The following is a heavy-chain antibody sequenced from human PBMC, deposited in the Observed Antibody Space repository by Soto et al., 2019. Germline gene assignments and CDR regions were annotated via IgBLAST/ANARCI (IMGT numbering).Heavy chain of an antibody. V-gene: IGHV1-18*01. Sequence: AASVNVSCQTSGYSNTIYGISWVRQAPGQGLEWMGWISAYNGNTNYAQKLQGRVTMTTDTSTSTAYMELRSLRSDDTAVYYCARDAAVGLFDYWGQGTLVTVSS. CDR3: ARDAAVGLFDY. J-gene: IGHJ4*02. D-gene: IGHD1-26*01. CDR1: GYSNTIYG. CDR2: ISAYNGNT.